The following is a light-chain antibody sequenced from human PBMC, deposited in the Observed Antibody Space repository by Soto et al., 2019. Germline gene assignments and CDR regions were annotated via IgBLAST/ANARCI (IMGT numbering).Light chain of an antibody. V-gene: IGKV3-15*01. CDR2: GAS. Sequence: EIVMTQSPATLSVTPGERATLSCRASQSVSSNLTWYQQKPGQAPRRLIYGASTWATGIPARLSGSGSGTEFTLTISSLQSEDFAVYYCQQFNNWPPWTFGPGTKVDIK. CDR1: QSVSSN. CDR3: QQFNNWPPWT. J-gene: IGKJ3*01.